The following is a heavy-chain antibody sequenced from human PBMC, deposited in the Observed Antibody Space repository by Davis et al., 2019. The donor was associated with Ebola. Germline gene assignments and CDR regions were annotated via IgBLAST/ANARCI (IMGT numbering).Heavy chain of an antibody. Sequence: SVKVSCKASGGTFSSYAISWVRQAPGQGLEWMGGIIPIFGTANYAQKFQGRVTITRDTSASTAYMELSSLRSEDTAVYYCAREWGYYGSGSYHYYYGMDVWGQGTTVTVSS. CDR3: AREWGYYGSGSYHYYYGMDV. CDR2: IIPIFGTA. CDR1: GGTFSSYA. J-gene: IGHJ6*02. V-gene: IGHV1-69*05. D-gene: IGHD3-10*01.